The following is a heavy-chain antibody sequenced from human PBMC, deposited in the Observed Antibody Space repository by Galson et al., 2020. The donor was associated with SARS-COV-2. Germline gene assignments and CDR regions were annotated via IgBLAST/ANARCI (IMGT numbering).Heavy chain of an antibody. CDR1: GYTFTSYD. CDR2: INPNSGNT. D-gene: IGHD4-4*01. J-gene: IGHJ4*02. Sequence: ASVKVSCKASGYTFTSYDINWVRQATGQGLEWVGWINPNSGNTGYAQKFQGRVTMTRDTSIGTAYMELGSLRSEDTAVDYCARGIGCNSNGYWSQGSLVTVSS. V-gene: IGHV1-8*01. CDR3: ARGIGCNSNGY.